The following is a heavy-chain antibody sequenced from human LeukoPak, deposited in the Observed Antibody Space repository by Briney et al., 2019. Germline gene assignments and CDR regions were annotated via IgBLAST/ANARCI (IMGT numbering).Heavy chain of an antibody. J-gene: IGHJ6*02. CDR2: IWYDGSNK. CDR1: GFTFSSYG. V-gene: IGHV3-33*06. CDR3: VKGRYVRGITMVRGALYGMDV. Sequence: GRSLRLSCAASGFTFSSYGMHWVRQAPGKGLEWVAVIWYDGSNKYYADSVKGRFTISRDNSKNTLYLQMNSLRAEDTAVYYCVKGRYVRGITMVRGALYGMDVWGQGTTVTVSS. D-gene: IGHD3-10*01.